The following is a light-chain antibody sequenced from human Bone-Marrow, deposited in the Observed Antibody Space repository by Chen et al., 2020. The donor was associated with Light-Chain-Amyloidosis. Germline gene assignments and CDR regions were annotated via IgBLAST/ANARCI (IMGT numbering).Light chain of an antibody. CDR2: GAS. V-gene: IGKV3-15*01. CDR3: QQFDKGPRT. CDR1: QSVNNN. Sequence: EIVLTQSPVTLSVSPGERAILSCRASQSVNNNLAWYQQRPGQPPRLLIYGASTRATGIPARFSGNGSGTEFTLTISSMQSEDFALYYCQQFDKGPRTFGQGTKVEIK. J-gene: IGKJ1*01.